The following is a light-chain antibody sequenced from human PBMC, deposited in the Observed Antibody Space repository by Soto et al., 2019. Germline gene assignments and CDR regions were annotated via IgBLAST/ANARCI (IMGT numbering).Light chain of an antibody. CDR1: SSDVGGYNY. CDR3: SSYTGSSTPV. J-gene: IGLJ3*02. Sequence: LTQPASVSGSPGQSITISCTGTSSDVGGYNYVSWYQHHPGKAPKLMIYEVSNRPSGVSNRFSGSKSGNTASLTISGLQAEDEADYYCSSYTGSSTPVFGGGTKLTVL. CDR2: EVS. V-gene: IGLV2-14*01.